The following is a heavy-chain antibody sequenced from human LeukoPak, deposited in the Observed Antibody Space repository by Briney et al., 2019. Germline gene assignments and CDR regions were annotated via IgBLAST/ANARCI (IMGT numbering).Heavy chain of an antibody. Sequence: SVKVSCKASGGTFSSYAISSVRQAPGQRLEWMGGIIPIFGTANYAQKFQGRVTITTDESTSTAYMELSSLRSEDTAVYYCVRWTIVATTYYFDYWGQGTLVTVSS. V-gene: IGHV1-69*05. D-gene: IGHD5-12*01. CDR3: VRWTIVATTYYFDY. CDR2: IIPIFGTA. J-gene: IGHJ4*02. CDR1: GGTFSSYA.